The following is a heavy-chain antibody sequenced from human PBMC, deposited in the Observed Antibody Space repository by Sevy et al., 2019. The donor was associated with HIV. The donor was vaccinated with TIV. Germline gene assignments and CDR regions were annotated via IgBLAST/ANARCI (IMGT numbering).Heavy chain of an antibody. D-gene: IGHD3-10*01. J-gene: IGHJ6*03. CDR1: GFTFSNAW. Sequence: GGSLRLSCAASGFTFSNAWVSWVRQAPGKGLEWVGRIKSKTDGGTTDYAAPVKGRFTISRDDSKNTLYLQMNSLKTEDTAVYYCTTDIPGSGSYYRYYYYYYYMDVWGKGTTVTVSS. V-gene: IGHV3-15*01. CDR2: IKSKTDGGTT. CDR3: TTDIPGSGSYYRYYYYYYYMDV.